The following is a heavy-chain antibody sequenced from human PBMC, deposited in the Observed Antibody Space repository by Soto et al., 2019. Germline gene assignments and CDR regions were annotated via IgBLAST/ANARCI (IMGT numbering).Heavy chain of an antibody. Sequence: SETLSLTCAVYGGSFSGYYWSWIRQPPGTGLEWIGEINHSGSTNYNPSLKSRVTISVDTSKNQFSLKLTSVTAADTAVYYCARGKITGLFDYWGQGTLVTVSS. CDR1: GGSFSGYY. V-gene: IGHV4-34*01. D-gene: IGHD2-8*02. J-gene: IGHJ4*02. CDR3: ARGKITGLFDY. CDR2: INHSGST.